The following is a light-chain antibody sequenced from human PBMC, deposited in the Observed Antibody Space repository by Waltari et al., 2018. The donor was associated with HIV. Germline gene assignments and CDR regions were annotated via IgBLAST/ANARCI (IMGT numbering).Light chain of an antibody. CDR3: SSFGGNNPYLV. CDR1: TSDVGRYNY. V-gene: IGLV2-8*01. J-gene: IGLJ3*02. Sequence: QSALTQPPSASGSPGQSVIISCTGTTSDVGRYNYVSWYQQHPGRAPKLMIYEVNKRPPGVPDRVSGSKSGNTASLTGSGLQAEDEANYYCSSFGGNNPYLVFGGGTTLTVL. CDR2: EVN.